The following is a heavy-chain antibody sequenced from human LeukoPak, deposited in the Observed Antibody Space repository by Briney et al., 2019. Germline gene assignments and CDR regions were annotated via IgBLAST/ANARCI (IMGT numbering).Heavy chain of an antibody. D-gene: IGHD4-17*01. CDR3: SGDYGNY. J-gene: IGHJ4*02. CDR1: GFTFSSYA. CDR2: ISGSGGST. Sequence: GGSLRLSCAASGFTFSSYAMSWVRQAPGKGLEWVSAISGSGGSTYYADSVEGRFTVSRDNAKNTLFLQMNSLRVEDTAFYCVSGDYGNYWGQGTLVTVSS. V-gene: IGHV3-23*01.